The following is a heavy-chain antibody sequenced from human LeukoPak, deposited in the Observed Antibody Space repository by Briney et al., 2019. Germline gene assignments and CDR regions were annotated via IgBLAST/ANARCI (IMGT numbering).Heavy chain of an antibody. CDR2: IYSGGSA. CDR1: GFTVSSNY. V-gene: IGHV3-53*01. CDR3: ARDERYSLDY. D-gene: IGHD2-15*01. J-gene: IGHJ4*02. Sequence: GGSLRLSCAASGFTVSSNYMSWVRQAPGKGLEWVSVIYSGGSAYYADSVKGRFTISRDNSKNTLYLQMNSLRAEDTAVYYCARDERYSLDYWGQGTLVTVSS.